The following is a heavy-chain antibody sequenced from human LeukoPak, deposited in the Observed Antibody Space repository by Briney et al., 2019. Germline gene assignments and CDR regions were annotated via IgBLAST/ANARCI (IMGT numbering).Heavy chain of an antibody. D-gene: IGHD5-12*01. CDR3: ARGYSGYVN. Sequence: GGSLRLSCAASGFTFSSYWMSWVRQAPGKGLERVANIKQDGSEKYHVDSVKGRFTISRDNAKNSLYLQMNSLRAEDTAVYYCARGYSGYVNWGQGTLVTVSP. CDR1: GFTFSSYW. CDR2: IKQDGSEK. V-gene: IGHV3-7*05. J-gene: IGHJ4*02.